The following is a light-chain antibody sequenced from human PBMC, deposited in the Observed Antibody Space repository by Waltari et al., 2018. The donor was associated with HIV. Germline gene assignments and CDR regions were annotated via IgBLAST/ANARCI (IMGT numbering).Light chain of an antibody. J-gene: IGLJ3*02. CDR1: SSDVGGSKY. CDR3: NAYAGSNNWV. CDR2: EVN. V-gene: IGLV2-8*01. Sequence: QSALTQPPSASGSPGQSVTISCTGTSSDVGGSKYVSWYQQHPGKAPKLMNYEVNKRPSGVPDRFSGSKSANTASLTVSGLQADDEADYYCNAYAGSNNWVFGGGTKRTVL.